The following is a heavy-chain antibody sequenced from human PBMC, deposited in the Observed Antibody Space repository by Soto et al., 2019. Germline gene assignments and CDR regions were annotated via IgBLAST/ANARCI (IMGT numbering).Heavy chain of an antibody. V-gene: IGHV3-21*01. Sequence: GGSLRLSCAASGFTFSSYSMNWVRQAPGKGLEWVSSISSSSSYIYYADSVKGRFTISRDNAKNSLYLQMNSLRAEDTAVYYCARADRELLHLIDYWGQGTLVTVSS. CDR1: GFTFSSYS. CDR2: ISSSSSYI. CDR3: ARADRELLHLIDY. J-gene: IGHJ4*02. D-gene: IGHD3-10*01.